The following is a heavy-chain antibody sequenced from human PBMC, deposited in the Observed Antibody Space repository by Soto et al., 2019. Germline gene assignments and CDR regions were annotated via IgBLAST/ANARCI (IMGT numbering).Heavy chain of an antibody. CDR3: ARDSPIGSTFSGYDGIDY. CDR1: GYTFTSYG. D-gene: IGHD5-12*01. CDR2: INVYNGNT. Sequence: ASVKVSCKASGYTFTSYGISWVRQAPGQGLEWMGWINVYNGNTNYAQKFQGRVTMTTDTSTSTAYMELRSLRSDDMAVYYCARDSPIGSTFSGYDGIDYWGQGTLVTVSS. J-gene: IGHJ4*02. V-gene: IGHV1-18*03.